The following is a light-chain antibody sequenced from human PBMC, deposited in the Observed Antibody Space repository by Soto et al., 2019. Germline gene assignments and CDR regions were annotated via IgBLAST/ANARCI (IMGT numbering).Light chain of an antibody. CDR2: GAS. CDR1: QSISSSF. Sequence: EIVLTQSPGILSLSPGERASLSCGASQSISSSFLAWYQQKPGQAPRLLIYGASSRATGIPDRFSGTGSETDFTLTISRLEPDDFAVYYCQQYDNSPITFGQGTRLEIK. J-gene: IGKJ5*01. V-gene: IGKV3-20*01. CDR3: QQYDNSPIT.